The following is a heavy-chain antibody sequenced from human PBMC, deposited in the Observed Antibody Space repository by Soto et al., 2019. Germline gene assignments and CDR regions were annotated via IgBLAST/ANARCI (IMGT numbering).Heavy chain of an antibody. CDR3: AREVGDDFWSGNGDYYYGMDV. V-gene: IGHV1-2*04. J-gene: IGHJ6*02. CDR2: INPNSGGT. D-gene: IGHD3-3*01. Sequence: ASVKVSCKASGYTFTGYYMHWVRQAPGQGLEWMGWINPNSGGTNYAQKFQGWVTMTRDTSISTAYMELSRLRSDDTAVYYCAREVGDDFWSGNGDYYYGMDVWGQGTTVTVSS. CDR1: GYTFTGYY.